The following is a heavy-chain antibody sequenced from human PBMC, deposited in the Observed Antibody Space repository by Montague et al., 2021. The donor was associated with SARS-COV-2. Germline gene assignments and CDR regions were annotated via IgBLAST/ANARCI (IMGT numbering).Heavy chain of an antibody. D-gene: IGHD6-13*01. CDR3: ARAFIAAAGTTSFDY. J-gene: IGHJ4*02. CDR1: GGSISSSSYF. Sequence: SETLSLTCTVSGGSISSSSYFWGWIRQPPGKGLEWIGGIYYSGNTYYNPSLKSRVTISVDTSKNQFSLKLSSVTAADTAVFYCARAFIAAAGTTSFDYWGQGTLVTVSS. CDR2: IYYSGNT. V-gene: IGHV4-39*01.